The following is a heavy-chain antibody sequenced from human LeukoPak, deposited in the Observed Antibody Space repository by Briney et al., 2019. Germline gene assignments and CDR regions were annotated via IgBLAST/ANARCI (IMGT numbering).Heavy chain of an antibody. CDR1: GYTFSTYE. J-gene: IGHJ4*02. CDR3: ARKTFGTVYFDY. CDR2: ISPTGTTK. V-gene: IGHV3-48*03. Sequence: GGSLRLSCAASGYTFSTYEMNWVRQAPGKGLEWVSYISPTGTTKYYAQSVKGRFTISRDNAKNSVYLHMNSLRVEDTAVYYCARKTFGTVYFDYWGQGILVTVSS. D-gene: IGHD1-1*01.